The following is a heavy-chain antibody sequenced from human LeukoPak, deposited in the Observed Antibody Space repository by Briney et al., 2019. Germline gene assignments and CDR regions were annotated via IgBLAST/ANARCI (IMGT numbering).Heavy chain of an antibody. V-gene: IGHV3-73*01. CDR1: GFTFSGSA. CDR2: IRSKANSYAT. D-gene: IGHD6-13*01. CDR3: TTCLAAADY. Sequence: GGSLRLSCAASGFTFSGSALHWVRQASGKGLEWVSRIRSKANSYATAYAASVKGRFTTSRDDSKNTAYLQMNSLKTEDTAVYYCTTCLAAADYWGQGTLVTVSS. J-gene: IGHJ4*02.